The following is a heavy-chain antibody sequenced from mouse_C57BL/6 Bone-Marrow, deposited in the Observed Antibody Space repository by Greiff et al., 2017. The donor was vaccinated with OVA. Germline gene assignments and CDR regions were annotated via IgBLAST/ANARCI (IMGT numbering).Heavy chain of an antibody. J-gene: IGHJ2*01. V-gene: IGHV1-72*01. CDR1: GYTFTSYW. CDR2: IDPNSGGT. Sequence: QVKLQQPGAELVKPGASVKLSCKASGYTFTSYWMHWVKKRPGRGLAWIGRIDPNSGGTQYNEQFKSKATLPVDKPSSTAYTQLSSLTSEDSAVYYCAGYGNGGKNYWGQGTTLTVSS. D-gene: IGHD2-1*01. CDR3: AGYGNGGKNY.